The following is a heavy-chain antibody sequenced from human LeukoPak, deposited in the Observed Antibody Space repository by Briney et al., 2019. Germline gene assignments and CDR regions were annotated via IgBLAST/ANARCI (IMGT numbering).Heavy chain of an antibody. J-gene: IGHJ4*02. CDR2: IKDDGSEK. CDR3: ARGSGWYHFDY. D-gene: IGHD6-19*01. CDR1: GFTFSTYW. V-gene: IGHV3-7*01. Sequence: GGSLRLSCAASGFTFSTYWMTWVRQAPGKGLEWVANIKDDGSEKSYEDSVKGRFTISRDNAKNSLYLQMNSLRAEDTAVYYCARGSGWYHFDYWGQGTLVTVSS.